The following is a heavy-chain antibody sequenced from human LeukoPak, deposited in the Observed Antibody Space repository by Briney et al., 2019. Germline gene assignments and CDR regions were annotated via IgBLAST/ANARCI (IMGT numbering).Heavy chain of an antibody. CDR3: VREQRSYDFSSSFYVAHGMDV. CDR2: IYYTGST. D-gene: IGHD3-3*01. CDR1: GGSIGTFY. Sequence: SETLTLTCTVSGGSIGTFYWSWIRRPPGKGLEWIGYIYYTGSTNYNPSLKSRVTISVDTSKNQVSLRLTSVTAADTAVYYCVREQRSYDFSSSFYVAHGMDVWGQGTTVIVSS. V-gene: IGHV4-59*01. J-gene: IGHJ6*02.